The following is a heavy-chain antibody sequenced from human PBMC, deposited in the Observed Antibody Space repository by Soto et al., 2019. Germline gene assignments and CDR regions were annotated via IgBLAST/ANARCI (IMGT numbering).Heavy chain of an antibody. D-gene: IGHD3-22*01. V-gene: IGHV1-69*12. CDR3: AHGDVDYYGSSGYYSSDY. CDR1: GGTFSSYA. J-gene: IGHJ4*02. Sequence: QVQLVQSGAEVKKPGSSVKVSCKASGGTFSSYAISWVRQAPGQGLEWMGGIIPIFGTANYAQKFQGRVTITADESTSTAYMELSSLRSEDTAVYYCAHGDVDYYGSSGYYSSDYWGQGTLVTVSS. CDR2: IIPIFGTA.